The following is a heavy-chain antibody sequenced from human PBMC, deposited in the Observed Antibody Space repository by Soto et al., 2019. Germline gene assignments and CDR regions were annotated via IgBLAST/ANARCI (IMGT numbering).Heavy chain of an antibody. V-gene: IGHV3-23*01. CDR1: GFTFSSYA. CDR3: ARLSSVSYYVHYHFEH. Sequence: EVQLLESGGGLVQPGGSLRLSCAASGFTFSSYAMSWVRQAPGKGLEWVSDISGSGGSTYYADSVKGRFTISRDKSKNTLDLQMNSLRAEDTAVYYCARLSSVSYYVHYHFEHWGQGTLVTVSS. CDR2: ISGSGGST. D-gene: IGHD1-26*01. J-gene: IGHJ4*02.